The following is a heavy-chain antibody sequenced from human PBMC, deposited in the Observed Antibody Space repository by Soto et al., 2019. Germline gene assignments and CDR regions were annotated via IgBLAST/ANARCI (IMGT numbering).Heavy chain of an antibody. CDR2: INGDGRTT. Sequence: GGSLRLSFAASGFTFSAYWMHWVRQAPGKGLMWVSRINGDGRTTSYADSVKGRFTISRENAKNTLYLQMNSLRAEDTAVYYCARAAYGEYWFDPWGQGTLVTVSS. CDR3: ARAAYGEYWFDP. J-gene: IGHJ5*02. V-gene: IGHV3-74*01. CDR1: GFTFSAYW. D-gene: IGHD4-17*01.